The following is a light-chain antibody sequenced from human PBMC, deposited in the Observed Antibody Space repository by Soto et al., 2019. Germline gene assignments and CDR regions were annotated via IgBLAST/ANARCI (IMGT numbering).Light chain of an antibody. CDR2: GAS. J-gene: IGKJ1*01. Sequence: DIQMTQSPSPLSASIGDRVSITCRASQGIYNYLAWYQHKPGKLPKLLIYGASTLQSGVPSRFRGSGSGADFTLTISGLQPEDVATYYCQKYNSAPLTFGQGTKVDIK. CDR1: QGIYNY. CDR3: QKYNSAPLT. V-gene: IGKV1-27*01.